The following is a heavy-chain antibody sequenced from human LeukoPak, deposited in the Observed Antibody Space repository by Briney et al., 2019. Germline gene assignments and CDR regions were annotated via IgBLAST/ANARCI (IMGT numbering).Heavy chain of an antibody. J-gene: IGHJ4*02. Sequence: PGGSLRLSCAASGFTFSSHEMIWVRQAPGKGLEWISYISESGSTTFYADSVKGRFTVSRDNAHNSLYLQMDGLRGEDTAIYYCARDRDAYGPPDYWGQGTLVTVSS. CDR3: ARDRDAYGPPDY. CDR1: GFTFSSHE. V-gene: IGHV3-48*03. CDR2: ISESGSTT. D-gene: IGHD2-8*01.